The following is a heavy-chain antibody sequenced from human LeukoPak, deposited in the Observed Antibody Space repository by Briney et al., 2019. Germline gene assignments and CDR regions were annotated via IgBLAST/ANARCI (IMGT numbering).Heavy chain of an antibody. V-gene: IGHV3-7*01. CDR2: IKEDGSEK. J-gene: IGHJ4*02. D-gene: IGHD3-10*01. Sequence: GGSLRLSCAASGFTFSSYWTSWVRQAPGKGLEWVANIKEDGSEKYYVDSVKGRFTISRDNAKNSLYLQMNSLRAEDTAVYYCARGGDYYGSGSYVAFDYWGQGTLVTVSS. CDR3: ARGGDYYGSGSYVAFDY. CDR1: GFTFSSYW.